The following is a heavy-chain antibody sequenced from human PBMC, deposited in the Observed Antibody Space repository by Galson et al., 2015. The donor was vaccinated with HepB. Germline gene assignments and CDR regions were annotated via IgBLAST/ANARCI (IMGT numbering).Heavy chain of an antibody. CDR1: GGSISSSRFY. CDR3: ARLATADGFYYYLDV. V-gene: IGHV4-39*07. D-gene: IGHD5-18*01. Sequence: LSLTCTVSGGSISSSRFYWGWIRQPPGKGLEWIGTIYYTGNTYYNTSLKSRVTISVDTSKNQFSLKLSCATAADTAVYYCARLATADGFYYYLDVWGNGTTVTVSS. J-gene: IGHJ6*03. CDR2: IYYTGNT.